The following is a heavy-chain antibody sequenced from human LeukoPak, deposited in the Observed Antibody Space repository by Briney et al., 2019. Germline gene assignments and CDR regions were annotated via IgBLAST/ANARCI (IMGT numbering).Heavy chain of an antibody. J-gene: IGHJ4*02. CDR2: IYPGDSDT. CDR3: ARQVSGAGYNCGDYFDY. D-gene: IGHD5-24*01. V-gene: IGHV5-51*01. Sequence: GESLKISCKGSGYSFTSYWIGWVRQMPGKGLEWMGIIYPGDSDTRYSPSFQGQVTISADTSISTAYLQWSSLKASDTAMYYCARQVSGAGYNCGDYFDYWGQGTLVTVSS. CDR1: GYSFTSYW.